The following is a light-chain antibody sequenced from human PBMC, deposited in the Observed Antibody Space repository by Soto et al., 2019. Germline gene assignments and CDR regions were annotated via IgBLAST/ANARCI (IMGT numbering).Light chain of an antibody. CDR1: QSISSY. CDR2: AAY. V-gene: IGKV1-39*01. CDR3: KQSYSTPPT. Sequence: DIQMTQSPSSLSASVGDRVTITCRASQSISSYLNWYQQKPGKAPKLMIFAAYSLQSGVQSRFSGSGSGTDFTLTIRSLQPEDFATYYCKQSYSTPPTFGGGTKVDI. J-gene: IGKJ4*01.